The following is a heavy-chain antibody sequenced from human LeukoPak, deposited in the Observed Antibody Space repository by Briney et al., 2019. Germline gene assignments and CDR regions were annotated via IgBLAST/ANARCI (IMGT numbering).Heavy chain of an antibody. CDR3: VRDLTVTSTCWFDL. Sequence: GGSLRLSCAVSGFTFSACTMNWVRPAPGQGLEWVSSITGSSTYIYYADSVKGRFPISRDNAKDSLYLQMNSLGAEDTAVYYCVRDLTVTSTCWFDLWGQGTLVSVSS. J-gene: IGHJ5*02. V-gene: IGHV3-21*01. D-gene: IGHD4-11*01. CDR1: GFTFSACT. CDR2: ITGSSTYI.